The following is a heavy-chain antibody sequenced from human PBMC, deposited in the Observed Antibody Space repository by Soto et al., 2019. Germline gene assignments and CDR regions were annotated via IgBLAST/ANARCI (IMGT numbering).Heavy chain of an antibody. CDR2: ISHDGTTK. CDR3: ARSYAVADWFDP. J-gene: IGHJ5*02. D-gene: IGHD6-19*01. Sequence: GGSLRLSCAASGFTFSSYCMHWVRQAPDKELEWVAVISHDGTTKYYAESVKGRFTISRDNAKNSLYLQMNSLRAEDTAVYYCARSYAVADWFDPWGQGTLVTVSS. CDR1: GFTFSSYC. V-gene: IGHV3-30*03.